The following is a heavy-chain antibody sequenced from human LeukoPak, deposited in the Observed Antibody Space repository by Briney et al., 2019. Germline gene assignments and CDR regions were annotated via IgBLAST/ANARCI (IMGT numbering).Heavy chain of an antibody. Sequence: PGRSLRLSCAASGFTFSSYGMHWVRQAPGKGLEWVAVIWYDGSNKYYADSVKGRFTISRDNSKNTLYLQMNSLRAEDTAVYYCARGESLLDPYYYDSSGYSKSGFDPWGQGTLVTVSS. V-gene: IGHV3-33*01. D-gene: IGHD3-22*01. CDR2: IWYDGSNK. J-gene: IGHJ5*02. CDR1: GFTFSSYG. CDR3: ARGESLLDPYYYDSSGYSKSGFDP.